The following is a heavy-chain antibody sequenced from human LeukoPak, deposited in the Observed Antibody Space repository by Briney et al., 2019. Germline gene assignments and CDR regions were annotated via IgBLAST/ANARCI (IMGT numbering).Heavy chain of an antibody. CDR2: IYNGGTT. CDR1: GVTSNY. CDR3: AGGGEAARSLAY. D-gene: IGHD6-6*01. Sequence: GGSLRLSCAASGVTSNYMTWVRQAPGKGLEWVSVIYNGGTTYYADSVKGRFTISRDNSKSTLFVYLQMDSLRTDDTALYYCAGGGEAARSLAYWGQGALVTVSS. V-gene: IGHV3-66*02. J-gene: IGHJ4*02.